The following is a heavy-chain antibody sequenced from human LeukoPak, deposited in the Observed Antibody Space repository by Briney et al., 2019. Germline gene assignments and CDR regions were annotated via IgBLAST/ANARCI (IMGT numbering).Heavy chain of an antibody. V-gene: IGHV1-2*02. Sequence: ASVKVSCKASGYTFAGYYMHWVRQAPGQGLEWMGWINPNSGATNYAQKFQGRVIMTGDTSISTAYMELTRLTSDDTAVYFCARDLSLGMTVIWDYWGPGTPVTVSS. CDR2: INPNSGAT. CDR1: GYTFAGYY. D-gene: IGHD3-10*01. J-gene: IGHJ4*02. CDR3: ARDLSLGMTVIWDY.